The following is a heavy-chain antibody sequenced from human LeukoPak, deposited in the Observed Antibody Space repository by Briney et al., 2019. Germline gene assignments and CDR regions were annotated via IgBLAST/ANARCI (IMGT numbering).Heavy chain of an antibody. V-gene: IGHV3-21*01. CDR2: ISSSSSYI. J-gene: IGHJ4*02. D-gene: IGHD6-6*01. CDR3: ARRGVPSSSRGHLDY. Sequence: GGSLRLSCAASGFTFSSYSMNWVRQAPGKGLEWVSSISSSSSYIYYADSVKGRFTISRDNAKNSLYLQMNSLRAEDTAVYYCARRGVPSSSRGHLDYWGQGTLVTVSS. CDR1: GFTFSSYS.